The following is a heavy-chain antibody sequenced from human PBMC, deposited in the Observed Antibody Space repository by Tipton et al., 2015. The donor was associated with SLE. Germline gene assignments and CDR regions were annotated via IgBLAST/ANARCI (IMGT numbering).Heavy chain of an antibody. J-gene: IGHJ6*02. V-gene: IGHV4-34*01. CDR3: ARTNPLYSSSLTGLYGMDV. Sequence: TLSLTCAAYSGSFSDYWWSWIRQPPGKGLEWIGEINHRGSTNYNPSLKSRVTLSVDTSKNQFSLRLRSVTAADTAVYYCARTNPLYSSSLTGLYGMDVWGQGTTVTVSS. CDR1: SGSFSDYW. CDR2: INHRGST. D-gene: IGHD6-13*01.